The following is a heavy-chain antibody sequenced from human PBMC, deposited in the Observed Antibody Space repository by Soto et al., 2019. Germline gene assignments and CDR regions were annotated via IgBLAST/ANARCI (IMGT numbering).Heavy chain of an antibody. D-gene: IGHD3-22*01. CDR2: ISGSGSTI. CDR1: GFTFSSYA. J-gene: IGHJ4*02. CDR3: AKVFYYYDSSGYYYFDY. Sequence: LRLSCAASGFTFSSYAVSWVRQAPGKGPEWISSISGSGSTIYYADSVKGRFTISRDNSKNTLYLQMSSLRAEDTAVYYCAKVFYYYDSSGYYYFDYWGQGILVTVSS. V-gene: IGHV3-23*01.